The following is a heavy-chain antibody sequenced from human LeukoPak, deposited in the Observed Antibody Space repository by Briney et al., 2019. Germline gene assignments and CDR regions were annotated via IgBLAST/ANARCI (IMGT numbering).Heavy chain of an antibody. J-gene: IGHJ6*02. D-gene: IGHD6-13*01. CDR3: ARGEAEESYYYYGMDV. Sequence: GGSLRLSCAASGFTFSSLWMSWVRQAPGEGLEWVADVKQDGSEKYYVDSVKGRFTISRDNAKNSLYLQMNSLRAEDTAVYYCARGEAEESYYYYGMDVWGQGTTVTVSS. CDR1: GFTFSSLW. CDR2: VKQDGSEK. V-gene: IGHV3-7*03.